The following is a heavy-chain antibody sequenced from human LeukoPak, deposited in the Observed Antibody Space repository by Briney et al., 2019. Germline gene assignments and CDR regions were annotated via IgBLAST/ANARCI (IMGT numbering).Heavy chain of an antibody. CDR3: AKGYYYGSGTPPGAFDP. V-gene: IGHV3-9*01. CDR1: GFTFDDYA. CDR2: ISWNSGSI. J-gene: IGHJ5*02. Sequence: GRSLRLSCAASGFTFDDYAVHWVRQAPGKGLEWVSGISWNSGSIGYADSVKGRFTISRDNAKNSLYLQMNSLRAEDTALYYCAKGYYYGSGTPPGAFDPWGQGTLVTVSS. D-gene: IGHD3-10*01.